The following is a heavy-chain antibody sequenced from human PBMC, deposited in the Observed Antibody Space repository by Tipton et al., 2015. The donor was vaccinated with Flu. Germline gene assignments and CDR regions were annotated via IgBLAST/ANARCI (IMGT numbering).Heavy chain of an antibody. CDR3: ATYFRGNDKYYFDN. CDR2: ISVGARNT. Sequence: SLRLSCAASGFTFSSYAMSWVRQAPGKGLEWVSVISVGARNTYYADSVKGRFSISRDDSNNKVYLQMNSLRAEDTAIYYCATYFRGNDKYYFDNWGQGSLVTVSS. CDR1: GFTFSSYA. D-gene: IGHD2/OR15-2a*01. V-gene: IGHV3-23*01. J-gene: IGHJ4*02.